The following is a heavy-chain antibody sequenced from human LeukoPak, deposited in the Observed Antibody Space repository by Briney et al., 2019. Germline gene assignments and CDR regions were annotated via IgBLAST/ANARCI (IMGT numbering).Heavy chain of an antibody. Sequence: GGSLRLSCAASGFTFSSYWIGWVRQMPGKGLEWMGIIYPDDSDTRPSPTFQGQVTISADKSISTAYLQWSSLGASDTAMYYCARLRGATMPNPFDYWGQGTLVTVSS. D-gene: IGHD1-26*01. CDR1: GFTFSSYW. J-gene: IGHJ4*02. CDR3: ARLRGATMPNPFDY. CDR2: IYPDDSDT. V-gene: IGHV5-51*01.